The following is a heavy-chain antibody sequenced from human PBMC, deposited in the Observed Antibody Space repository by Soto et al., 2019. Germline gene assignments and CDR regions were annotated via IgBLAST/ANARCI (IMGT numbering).Heavy chain of an antibody. CDR1: GFTFSSYA. Sequence: EVHLLESGGGLVQPGGSLRLSCTASGFTFSSYAMTWVRQAPERGLEGVSGITASGGRTYYADSVKGRFTISRDNSKSTLSLQMNSLRAEDTAVYYCAKDTRYGDYVKWFDSWGQGTLVTVSS. V-gene: IGHV3-23*01. J-gene: IGHJ5*01. CDR2: ITASGGRT. CDR3: AKDTRYGDYVKWFDS. D-gene: IGHD4-17*01.